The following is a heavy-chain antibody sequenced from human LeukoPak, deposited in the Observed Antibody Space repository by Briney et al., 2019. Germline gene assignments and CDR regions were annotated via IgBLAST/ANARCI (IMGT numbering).Heavy chain of an antibody. J-gene: IGHJ4*02. CDR3: ARAPNRDGYSHIDF. CDR2: LSDSGAST. V-gene: IGHV3-23*01. D-gene: IGHD5-24*01. CDR1: GFTFTNHA. Sequence: GGSLRLSCAASGFTFTNHAMAWVRLAPGKGLEWVSTLSDSGASTYYADSVKGRFTISRDNSRNTMYLQMDSLRADDTGVYFCARAPNRDGYSHIDFWGQGALVTVSS.